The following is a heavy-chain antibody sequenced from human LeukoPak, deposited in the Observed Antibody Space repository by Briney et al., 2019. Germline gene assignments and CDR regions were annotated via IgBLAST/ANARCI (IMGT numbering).Heavy chain of an antibody. Sequence: SETLSLTCAVSGGSISSGGYSWSWIRQPPGKGLEWIGHIYHSGSTYYNPSLKSRVTISVDRSKNQFSLKLSSVTAADTAVYYCARVVRGEEAFDIWGQGTMVTVSS. CDR1: GGSISSGGYS. V-gene: IGHV4-30-2*01. J-gene: IGHJ3*02. D-gene: IGHD3-10*01. CDR2: IYHSGST. CDR3: ARVVRGEEAFDI.